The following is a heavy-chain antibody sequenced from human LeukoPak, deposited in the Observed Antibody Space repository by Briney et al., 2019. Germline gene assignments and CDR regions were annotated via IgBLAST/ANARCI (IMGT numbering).Heavy chain of an antibody. CDR1: GFSVSSNY. D-gene: IGHD3-22*01. V-gene: IGHV3-53*01. J-gene: IGHJ3*02. CDR3: ASLTPYYYDMGAFDI. Sequence: GGSLRLSCAASGFSVSSNYMSWVRQAPGKGLEWVSIIYRDGRTYYADSVKGRFTISRDTSKLFPQMNSLRAEDTAVYYCASLTPYYYDMGAFDIWGQGTMVTVSS. CDR2: IYRDGRT.